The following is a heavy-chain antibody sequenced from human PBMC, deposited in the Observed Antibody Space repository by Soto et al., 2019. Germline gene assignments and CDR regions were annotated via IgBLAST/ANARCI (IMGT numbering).Heavy chain of an antibody. CDR3: ARLLAAESNWFDP. J-gene: IGHJ5*02. CDR1: GYSFISYW. Sequence: GESLKISCKGSGYSFISYWIGWVLQMPRKGLEWRGIIYTGDYDTRYSPSVQGQVTISADKSISTAYLQWSSLKTSDTAMYYCARLLAAESNWFDPWGPGTLVTAS. CDR2: IYTGDYDT. V-gene: IGHV5-51*01. D-gene: IGHD2-15*01.